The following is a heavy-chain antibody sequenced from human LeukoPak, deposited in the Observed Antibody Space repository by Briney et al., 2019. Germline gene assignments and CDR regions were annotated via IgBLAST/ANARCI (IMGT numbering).Heavy chain of an antibody. CDR3: ARSDGYGLVGI. Sequence: TSDTLSLTCRVSGVSISSGSNYWGWIRQPPGKTLEWIGSIYSSGSTYYNSSLKSRVIILIHTAKNHFSLNLSSVTDANTAVYYCARSDGYGLVGIWGQGTMVTVSS. D-gene: IGHD3-10*01. CDR2: IYSSGST. V-gene: IGHV4-39*07. CDR1: GVSISSGSNY. J-gene: IGHJ3*02.